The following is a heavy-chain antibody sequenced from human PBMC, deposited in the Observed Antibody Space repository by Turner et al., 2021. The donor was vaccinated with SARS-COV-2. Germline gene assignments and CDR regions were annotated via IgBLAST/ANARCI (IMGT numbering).Heavy chain of an antibody. D-gene: IGHD2-21*02. V-gene: IGHV1-69*01. CDR1: GGTFSIYA. CDR2: IISTFGTA. CDR3: ARKPYCGGDCYGAFDI. Sequence: QVQLVQSGAEVKKPGSSVKVACKASGGTFSIYAISWVRQAPGQGLECMVVIISTFGTANYAQKFKGRVTITADESTSTAYMELSSLRSEDTAVYYCARKPYCGGDCYGAFDIWGQGTIVTVSS. J-gene: IGHJ3*02.